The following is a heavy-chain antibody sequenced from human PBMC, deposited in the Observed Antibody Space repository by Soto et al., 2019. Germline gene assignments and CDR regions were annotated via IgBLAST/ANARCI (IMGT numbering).Heavy chain of an antibody. CDR3: ARSLTEGYCTITGCYTSPLYGMDV. V-gene: IGHV1-2*02. CDR1: GYTFSGYY. Sequence: QEQLVQSGAEVKKPGASVKVSCKASGYTFSGYYIHWLRQAPEQGLEWMGWINPNSGGTNYAQKFQGRVTVTRDTPTSTAYMELSRLTSDDTAVYYCARSLTEGYCTITGCYTSPLYGMDVWGQGTTVTVSS. CDR2: INPNSGGT. D-gene: IGHD2-2*02. J-gene: IGHJ6*02.